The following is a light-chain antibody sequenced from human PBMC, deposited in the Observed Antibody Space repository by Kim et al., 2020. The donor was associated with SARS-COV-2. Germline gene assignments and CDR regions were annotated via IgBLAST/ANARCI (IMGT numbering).Light chain of an antibody. CDR2: QDT. J-gene: IGLJ2*01. V-gene: IGLV3-1*01. CDR1: KLGDRY. Sequence: SVSPGQTATITCSGDKLGDRYVWWYKQKPGQSPVLVIYQDTKRPSGIPERLSGSNSGNTATLTISGTQAMDEADYYCQAWDSGAVFGGGTQLTVL. CDR3: QAWDSGAV.